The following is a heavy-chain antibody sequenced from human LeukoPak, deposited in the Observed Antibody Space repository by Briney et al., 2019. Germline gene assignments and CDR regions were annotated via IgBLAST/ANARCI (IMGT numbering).Heavy chain of an antibody. CDR1: GFTFSSYA. D-gene: IGHD3-9*01. CDR3: AKDAGSLLRYFDWPYFDY. CDR2: ISGSGGST. J-gene: IGHJ4*02. Sequence: GGSLRLSCAASGFTFSSYAMSWVRQAPGKGLEWVSAISGSGGSTYYADSVKGRFTIPRDNSKNTLYLQMNSLRAEDTAVYYCAKDAGSLLRYFDWPYFDYWGQGTLVTVSS. V-gene: IGHV3-23*01.